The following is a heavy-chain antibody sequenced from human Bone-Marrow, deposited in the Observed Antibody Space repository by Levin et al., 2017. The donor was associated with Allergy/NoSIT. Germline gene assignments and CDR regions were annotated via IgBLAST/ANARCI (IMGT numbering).Heavy chain of an antibody. CDR2: ISYDGSNK. D-gene: IGHD3-9*01. Sequence: LSLTCAASGFTFSSYGMHWVRQAPGKGLEWVAVISYDGSNKYYADSVKGRFTISRDNSKNTLYLQMNSLRAEDTAVYYCAKDRLRYFDWSYFDLWGRGTLVTVSS. CDR1: GFTFSSYG. V-gene: IGHV3-30*18. CDR3: AKDRLRYFDWSYFDL. J-gene: IGHJ2*01.